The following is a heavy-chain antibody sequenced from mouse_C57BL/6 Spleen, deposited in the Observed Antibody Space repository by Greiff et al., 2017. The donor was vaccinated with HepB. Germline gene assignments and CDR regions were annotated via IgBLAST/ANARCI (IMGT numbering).Heavy chain of an antibody. V-gene: IGHV1-52*01. CDR3: ARYELRRYFDV. CDR1: GYTFTSYW. D-gene: IGHD1-1*01. J-gene: IGHJ1*03. CDR2: IDPSDSET. Sequence: QVQLQQPGAELVRPGSSVKLSCKASGYTFTSYWMHWVKQRPIQGLEWIGNIDPSDSETHYNQKFKDKATLTVDKSSSTAYMQLSSLTSEDSAVYYCARYELRRYFDVWGTGTTVTVSS.